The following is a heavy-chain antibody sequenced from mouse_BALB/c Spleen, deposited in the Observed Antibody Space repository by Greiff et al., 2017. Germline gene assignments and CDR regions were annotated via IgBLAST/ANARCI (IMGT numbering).Heavy chain of an antibody. Sequence: VQLKESGAELVKPGASVKLSCTASGFNIKDTYMHWVKQRPEQGLEWIGRIDPANGNTKYDPKFQGKATITADTSSNTAYLQLSSLTSEDTAVYYCGGGYYYGSSFYAMDYWGQGTSVTVSS. CDR2: IDPANGNT. CDR3: GGGYYYGSSFYAMDY. J-gene: IGHJ4*01. CDR1: GFNIKDTY. D-gene: IGHD1-1*01. V-gene: IGHV14-3*02.